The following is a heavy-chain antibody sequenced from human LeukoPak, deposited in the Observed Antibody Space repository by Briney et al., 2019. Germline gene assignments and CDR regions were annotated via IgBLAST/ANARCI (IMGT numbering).Heavy chain of an antibody. J-gene: IGHJ4*02. V-gene: IGHV3-21*01. CDR3: ARARPYYFDY. CDR2: ISSSSSYI. CDR1: GFTFSSYS. Sequence: PGWSLRLSCAASGFTFSSYSMNWVRQAPGKGLEWVSSISSSSSYIYYADSVKGRFTISRDNAKNSLYLQTNSLRAEDTAVYYCARARPYYFDYWGQGTLVTVSS.